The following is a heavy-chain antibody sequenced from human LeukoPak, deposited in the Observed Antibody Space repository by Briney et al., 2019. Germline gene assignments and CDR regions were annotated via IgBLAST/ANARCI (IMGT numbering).Heavy chain of an antibody. Sequence: SETLSLTCAVYGGSSSGYYWSWIRQPPGKGLEWIGEINHSGSTNYNPSLKSRVTISVDTSKNQFSLKLSSVTAADTAVYYCARGYERFLEWLYFDYWGQGTLVTVSS. V-gene: IGHV4-34*01. CDR1: GGSSSGYY. CDR2: INHSGST. J-gene: IGHJ4*02. CDR3: ARGYERFLEWLYFDY. D-gene: IGHD3-3*01.